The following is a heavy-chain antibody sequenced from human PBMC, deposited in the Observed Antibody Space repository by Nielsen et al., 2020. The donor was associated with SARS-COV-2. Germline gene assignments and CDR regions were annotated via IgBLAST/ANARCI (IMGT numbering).Heavy chain of an antibody. Sequence: GESLKISCAASGFTFSSYGIHWVRQAPGKGLEWVAVISYDGSNKYYADSVKGRFTISRDNSKNTLYLQMNSLRAEDTAVYYCAKDRDYSNHYYYYGMDVWGQGTTVTVSS. J-gene: IGHJ6*02. D-gene: IGHD4-11*01. V-gene: IGHV3-30*18. CDR1: GFTFSSYG. CDR3: AKDRDYSNHYYYYGMDV. CDR2: ISYDGSNK.